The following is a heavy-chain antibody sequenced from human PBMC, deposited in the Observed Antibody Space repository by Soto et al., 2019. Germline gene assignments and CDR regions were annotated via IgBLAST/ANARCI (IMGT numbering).Heavy chain of an antibody. CDR3: ARGGYCSSTSCPETPDAFDI. V-gene: IGHV3-53*04. D-gene: IGHD2-2*01. Sequence: GGSLRLSCAASGFTVSSNYMSWVRQAPGKGLEWVSVIYSGGSTYYADSVKGRFTISRHNSKNTLYLQMNSLRAEDTAVYYCARGGYCSSTSCPETPDAFDIWGQGTMVTVSS. CDR1: GFTVSSNY. J-gene: IGHJ3*02. CDR2: IYSGGST.